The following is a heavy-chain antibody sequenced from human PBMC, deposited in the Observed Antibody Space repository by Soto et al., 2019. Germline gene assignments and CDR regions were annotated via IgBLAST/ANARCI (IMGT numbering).Heavy chain of an antibody. CDR1: GGSISRNSYY. V-gene: IGHV4-39*01. Sequence: QLQLQESGPGLVKPSETLSLICTVSGGSISRNSYYWGWIRQPPGKGLEWIGLVYFSGTTYYNPYVESLVTISVNTSKTQFSLRLSSVTAADTAVYYCARHSWTNVTDDAFDIWGQGTMVTVSS. J-gene: IGHJ3*02. CDR3: ARHSWTNVTDDAFDI. D-gene: IGHD4-17*01. CDR2: VYFSGTT.